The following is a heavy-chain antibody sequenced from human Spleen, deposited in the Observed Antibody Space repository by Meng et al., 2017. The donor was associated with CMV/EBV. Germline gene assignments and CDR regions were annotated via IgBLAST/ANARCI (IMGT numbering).Heavy chain of an antibody. Sequence: GESLKISCAASGFTFSSYAMRWVRQAPGKGLEWVSVIYSGGSSTYYADSVKGRFTMSRDNAENSLYLQMNSLRAEDTAVYYCARGAYTVTSFAEGRFDPWGQGILVTVSS. J-gene: IGHJ5*02. D-gene: IGHD4-11*01. CDR3: ARGAYTVTSFAEGRFDP. CDR1: GFTFSSYA. CDR2: IYSGGSST. V-gene: IGHV3-23*03.